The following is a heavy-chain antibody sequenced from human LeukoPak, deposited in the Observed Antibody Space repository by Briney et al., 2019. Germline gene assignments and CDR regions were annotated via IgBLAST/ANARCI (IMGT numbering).Heavy chain of an antibody. Sequence: SETLSLTCAVYGGSFSGYYWSWIRQPPGKGLEWIGEINHSGSTNYNPSLKSRVTISVDTSKNQFSLKLSSVTAADTAVYYCASPGYSSSWAGRTYYYMGVWGKGTTVTISS. D-gene: IGHD6-13*01. J-gene: IGHJ6*03. CDR2: INHSGST. CDR3: ASPGYSSSWAGRTYYYMGV. CDR1: GGSFSGYY. V-gene: IGHV4-34*01.